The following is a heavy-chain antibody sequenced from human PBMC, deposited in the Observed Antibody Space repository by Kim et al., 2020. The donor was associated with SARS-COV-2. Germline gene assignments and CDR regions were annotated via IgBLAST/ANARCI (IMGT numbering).Heavy chain of an antibody. D-gene: IGHD2-15*01. V-gene: IGHV3-15*01. Sequence: GGSLRLSCVASGFTFSNYWMSWVRQAPGKGLEWVGCINRNTAGGHTEYAAPVRGSITIDSADSKNTLHLQMKSLKTEDTAEYYCNASYSCSDSFDYWG. J-gene: IGHJ4*01. CDR2: INRNTAGGHT. CDR1: GFTFSNYW. CDR3: NASYSCSDSFDY.